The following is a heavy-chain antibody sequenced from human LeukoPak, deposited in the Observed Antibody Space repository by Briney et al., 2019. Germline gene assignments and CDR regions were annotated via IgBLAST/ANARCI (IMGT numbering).Heavy chain of an antibody. Sequence: PGGSLRLSCAASGFTFSSYGMHWVRQAPGKGLEWVAVISYDGSNKYYADSVKGRFTISRDYSKNTLYLQMNSLRAEDTAVYYCARPTARFGTYYYGMDVWGQGTTVTVSS. V-gene: IGHV3-30*03. J-gene: IGHJ6*02. CDR2: ISYDGSNK. D-gene: IGHD1-1*01. CDR1: GFTFSSYG. CDR3: ARPTARFGTYYYGMDV.